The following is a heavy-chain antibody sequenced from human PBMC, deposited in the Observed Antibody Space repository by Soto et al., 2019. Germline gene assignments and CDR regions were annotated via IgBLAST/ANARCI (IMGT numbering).Heavy chain of an antibody. CDR1: GFTFSSYW. D-gene: IGHD3-10*01. CDR3: ARDHGSGSYSYYFDY. CDR2: INSDGSST. Sequence: PGGSLRLSCAASGFTFSSYWMHWVRQAPGKGLVWVSRINSDGSSTNYADSVKGRFTISRDNAKNTLYLQMNSLRAEDTAVYYCARDHGSGSYSYYFDYWGQGTLVTVSS. J-gene: IGHJ4*02. V-gene: IGHV3-74*01.